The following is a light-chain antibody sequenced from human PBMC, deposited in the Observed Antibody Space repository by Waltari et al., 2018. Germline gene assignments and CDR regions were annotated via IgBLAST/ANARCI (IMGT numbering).Light chain of an antibody. CDR3: LVWHSTIDHQGV. CDR2: YDG. J-gene: IGLJ2*01. Sequence: SYVVTQSPPVSVAPGETARITCGGDNIGSKSGHWSQQRPGQAPVLVISYDGDRPSGIPERFSGSNSGNTATLTISWVEAEDEADYYCLVWHSTIDHQGVFGGGTKLTVL. V-gene: IGLV3-21*04. CDR1: NIGSKS.